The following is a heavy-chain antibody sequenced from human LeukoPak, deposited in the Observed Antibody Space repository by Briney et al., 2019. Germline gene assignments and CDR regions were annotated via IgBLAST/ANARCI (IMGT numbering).Heavy chain of an antibody. D-gene: IGHD5-12*01. CDR3: ARGGGSIYFDY. Sequence: GSLRLSCTVSGGSISSYYWSWIRQPAGKGLEWIGRIYTSGSTNYNPSLKSRVTMSVDTSKNQFSLKLSSVTAADTAVYYCARGGGSIYFDYWGQGTLVTVSS. J-gene: IGHJ4*02. V-gene: IGHV4-4*07. CDR1: GGSISSYY. CDR2: IYTSGST.